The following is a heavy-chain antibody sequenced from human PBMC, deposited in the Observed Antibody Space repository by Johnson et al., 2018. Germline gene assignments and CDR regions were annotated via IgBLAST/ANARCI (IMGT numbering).Heavy chain of an antibody. CDR3: ARASSGVVPTAISFDY. J-gene: IGHJ4*02. Sequence: VQLVESGGGVVQPGRSLRLSCAASGFPFSSYAMHWVRQAPGKGLEWVALISYDGSQKFYEDSVKGRLTISRDNSKNTLYVQMNSLRTEDTAMYYCARASSGVVPTAISFDYWGQGTLVAVSS. CDR1: GFPFSSYA. CDR2: ISYDGSQK. V-gene: IGHV3-30*04. D-gene: IGHD2-2*01.